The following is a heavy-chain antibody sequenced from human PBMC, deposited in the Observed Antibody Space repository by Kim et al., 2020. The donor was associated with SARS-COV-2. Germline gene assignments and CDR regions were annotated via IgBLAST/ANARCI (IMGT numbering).Heavy chain of an antibody. CDR2: ISAYNGNT. V-gene: IGHV1-18*01. Sequence: ASVKVSCKASGYTFTSYGISWVRQAPGQGLEWMGWISAYNGNTNYAQKLQGRVTMTTDTSTSTAYMELRSLRSDDTAVYYCARDRPYCGGDCYSDYWGQGTLVTVSS. D-gene: IGHD2-21*02. CDR1: GYTFTSYG. CDR3: ARDRPYCGGDCYSDY. J-gene: IGHJ4*02.